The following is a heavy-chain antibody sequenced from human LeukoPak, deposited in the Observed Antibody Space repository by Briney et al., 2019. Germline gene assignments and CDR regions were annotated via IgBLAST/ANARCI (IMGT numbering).Heavy chain of an antibody. J-gene: IGHJ1*01. CDR3: AAGPYYYDSSGYHWAEYFEH. D-gene: IGHD3-22*01. CDR1: GFTFTSSA. Sequence: SVKVSCKASGFTFTSSAMQWVRQARGQRLEWIGWIVVGSGNTNYAQKFQERVTITRDMSTSTAYMELSSLRSEDTAVYYCAAGPYYYDSSGYHWAEYFEHWGQGTLVTVSS. V-gene: IGHV1-58*02. CDR2: IVVGSGNT.